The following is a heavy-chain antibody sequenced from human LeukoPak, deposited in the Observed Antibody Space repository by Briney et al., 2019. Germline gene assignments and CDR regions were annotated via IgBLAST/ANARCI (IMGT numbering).Heavy chain of an antibody. J-gene: IGHJ5*02. D-gene: IGHD2-21*02. CDR2: IDPNGGGT. Sequence: ASVKVSCKASGYTFTVHYMHWVRQAPAQGLEGMGWIDPNGGGTNYSQKFQDRVVLTRDTSISTASMELSSLRSDDTAVYFYARDVDTVVVTALASWGQGTLVTVSS. V-gene: IGHV1-2*02. CDR3: ARDVDTVVVTALAS. CDR1: GYTFTVHY.